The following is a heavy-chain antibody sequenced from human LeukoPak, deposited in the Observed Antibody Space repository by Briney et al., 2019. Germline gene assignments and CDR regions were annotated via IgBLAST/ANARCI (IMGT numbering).Heavy chain of an antibody. V-gene: IGHV3-33*06. D-gene: IGHD6-13*01. CDR2: IWYDGSKK. CDR3: AKDQEGYSIRRSFFDY. CDR1: GFTFSRYG. Sequence: GGSLRLSCAASGFTFSRYGMHWVGQARGKGVEGVADIWYDGSKKYYAESVKGGFTIYRDNYKKSVYIQKKSLSAEDTAVYYCAKDQEGYSIRRSFFDYWGQGTLVTVSS. J-gene: IGHJ4*02.